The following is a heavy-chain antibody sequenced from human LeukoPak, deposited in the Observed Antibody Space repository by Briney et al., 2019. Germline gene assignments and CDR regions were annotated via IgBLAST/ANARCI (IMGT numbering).Heavy chain of an antibody. D-gene: IGHD3-9*01. V-gene: IGHV4-39*01. J-gene: IGHJ3*02. Sequence: SETLSLTCTVSGGSISSSSYYWGWIRQPPGKGLEWIGSIYYSGSTYYNPSLKSRVTISVDTSKNQFSLKLSSVTAADTAAYYCARRDFDWFLQDDAFDIWGQGTMVTVSS. CDR2: IYYSGST. CDR3: ARRDFDWFLQDDAFDI. CDR1: GGSISSSSYY.